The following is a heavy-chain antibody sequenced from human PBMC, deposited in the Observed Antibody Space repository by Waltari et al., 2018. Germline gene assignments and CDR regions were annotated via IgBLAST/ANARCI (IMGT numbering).Heavy chain of an antibody. Sequence: QVQLVQSGAEVKKPGASVKVSCKASGYTFTSYYMHWVRPAPGQGLDGMGIINPSGGSTSYEQKFQGRGTMTRDTSKSTVYMELSSLRSEDTAVYYCARDRAERRVKGHFDYWGQGTLVTVSS. CDR3: ARDRAERRVKGHFDY. V-gene: IGHV1-46*01. D-gene: IGHD1-26*01. CDR1: GYTFTSYY. J-gene: IGHJ4*02. CDR2: INPSGGST.